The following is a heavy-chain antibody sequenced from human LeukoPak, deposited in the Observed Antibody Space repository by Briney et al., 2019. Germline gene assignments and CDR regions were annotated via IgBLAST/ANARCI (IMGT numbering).Heavy chain of an antibody. CDR2: ISAYNGNT. D-gene: IGHD4-17*01. J-gene: IGHJ6*03. CDR3: ARDSRIYGDYVGYYYCMDV. Sequence: GASVKVSCKASGYTFTSYGISWVRQAPGQGLEWMGWISAYNGNTNYAQKLQGRVTMTTDTSTSTAYMELRSLRSDDTAVYYCARDSRIYGDYVGYYYCMDVWGKGTTVTISS. CDR1: GYTFTSYG. V-gene: IGHV1-18*01.